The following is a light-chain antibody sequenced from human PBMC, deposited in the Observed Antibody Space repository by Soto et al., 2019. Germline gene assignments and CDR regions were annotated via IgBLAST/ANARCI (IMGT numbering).Light chain of an antibody. Sequence: QSALTQPASVSGSPGQSITISCTGTNSDVGAFNSVSWFQQHPGKAPKLMIYGVGSRPSGVSNRFSGSKSGNTASLTISGLQAEDEADYYCSSYTGGATWVFGGGTKLTVL. V-gene: IGLV2-14*01. CDR2: GVG. CDR1: NSDVGAFNS. CDR3: SSYTGGATWV. J-gene: IGLJ3*02.